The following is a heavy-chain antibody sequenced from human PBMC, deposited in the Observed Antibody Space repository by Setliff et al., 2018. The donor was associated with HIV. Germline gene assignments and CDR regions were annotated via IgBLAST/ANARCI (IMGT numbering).Heavy chain of an antibody. CDR2: IYTSGNT. CDR3: ARHWSLLDAFDI. V-gene: IGHV4-4*07. J-gene: IGHJ3*02. CDR1: GGSISSYY. D-gene: IGHD1-26*01. Sequence: PSETLSLTCTVSGGSISSYYWSWIRQPAGKGLEWIGRIYTSGNTNYNPSLKSLKSRVTMSVDTSKNQFSLKLSSVTAADTAVYYCARHWSLLDAFDIWGQGTMVTVSS.